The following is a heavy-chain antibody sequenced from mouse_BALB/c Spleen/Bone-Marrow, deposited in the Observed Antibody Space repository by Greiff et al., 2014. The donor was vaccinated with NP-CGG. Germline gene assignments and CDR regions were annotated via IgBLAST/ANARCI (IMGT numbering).Heavy chain of an antibody. V-gene: IGHV1-39*01. Sequence: VQLQQSGPELEKPGASVKISCKASGYSFTGYNMNWVKQYNGQSLEWIGNVDPYYGATTYNQKFKGKATLTVDKSSSTAYMQLERLTSEDSAVYYCARSYNSFDFWGQCTTLTVSS. CDR2: VDPYYGAT. CDR3: ARSYNSFDF. J-gene: IGHJ2*01. CDR1: GYSFTGYN.